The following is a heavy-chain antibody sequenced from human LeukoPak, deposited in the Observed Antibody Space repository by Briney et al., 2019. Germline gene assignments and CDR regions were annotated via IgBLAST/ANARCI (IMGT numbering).Heavy chain of an antibody. V-gene: IGHV3-23*01. D-gene: IGHD3-16*02. CDR3: AKDGLYEATDY. CDR2: ITSGGGT. Sequence: GGSLRLSCAGSGFTFNNYAMTWVRQAPERGLEWVSSITSGGGTNYADSVKGRFTISRDNSRNTLYLQMNGLRAEDTAVYYCAKDGLYEATDYWGQGTLVTVSS. CDR1: GFTFNNYA. J-gene: IGHJ4*02.